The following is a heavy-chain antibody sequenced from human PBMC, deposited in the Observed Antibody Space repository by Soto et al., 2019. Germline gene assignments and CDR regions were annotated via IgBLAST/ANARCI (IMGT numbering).Heavy chain of an antibody. V-gene: IGHV1-69*13. CDR1: GGTFSSYA. Sequence: SVKVSCKASGGTFSSYAISWVRQAPGQGLEWMGGIIPIFGTANYAQKFQGRVTITADESTSTAYMELSSLRSEDTAVYYCAREGTAMVTSVWAIDYWGQGTLVTVSS. CDR2: IIPIFGTA. CDR3: AREGTAMVTSVWAIDY. D-gene: IGHD5-18*01. J-gene: IGHJ4*02.